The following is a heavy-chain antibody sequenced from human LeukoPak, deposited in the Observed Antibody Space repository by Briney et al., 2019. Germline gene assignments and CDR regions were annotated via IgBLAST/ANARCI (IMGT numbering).Heavy chain of an antibody. V-gene: IGHV3-33*06. CDR2: IWYDGSNK. D-gene: IGHD1-26*01. CDR3: AKTGFSESDFAY. CDR1: GFTFSSYG. Sequence: GSLRLSCAASGFTFSSYGMHWVRQAPGKGLEWVAVIWYDGSNKYYADSVKGRFTISRDNSKNTVYLQMNSLRAEDTAVYYCAKTGFSESDFAYGGKGTRVTFS. J-gene: IGHJ4*02.